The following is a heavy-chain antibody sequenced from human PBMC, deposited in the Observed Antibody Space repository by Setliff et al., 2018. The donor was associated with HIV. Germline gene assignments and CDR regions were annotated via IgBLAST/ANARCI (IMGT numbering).Heavy chain of an antibody. CDR2: IGAAAYPT. D-gene: IGHD3-10*01. J-gene: IGHJ3*02. CDR1: GFTFRNYA. V-gene: IGHV3-23*01. CDR3: AKVFAFGIDGFDI. Sequence: GGSLRLSCAASGFTFRNYAMGWVRQGPGKGLEWVSTIGAAAYPTHYAESVKGRFTISKDNSRNALYLQMNSLTDEDTAVYYCAKVFAFGIDGFDIWGQGTMVTISS.